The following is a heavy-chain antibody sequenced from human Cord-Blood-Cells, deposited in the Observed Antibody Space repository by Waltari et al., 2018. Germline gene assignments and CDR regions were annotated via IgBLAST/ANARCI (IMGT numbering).Heavy chain of an antibody. J-gene: IGHJ6*02. CDR2: IRSKANSYAT. CDR3: TSGSSTVTTPPYYYYYGMDV. V-gene: IGHV3-73*02. Sequence: EVQLVESGGGLVQPGGSLKLSCAASGFTFSGSAMHWVRQASGKGLEWVGRIRSKANSYATAYAAAVKGRFTISRDDSKNTAYLQMNSLKTEDTAVYYCTSGSSTVTTPPYYYYYGMDVWGQGTTVTVSS. D-gene: IGHD4-17*01. CDR1: GFTFSGSA.